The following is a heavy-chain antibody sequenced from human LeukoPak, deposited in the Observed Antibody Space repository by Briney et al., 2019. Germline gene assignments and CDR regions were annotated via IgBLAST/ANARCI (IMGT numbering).Heavy chain of an antibody. D-gene: IGHD1-26*01. J-gene: IGHJ4*02. Sequence: PGRSLRLSCAASGFTFSSYGMHWVRQAPGKGLEWVAVISYDGSNKYYADSVKGRFTISRDNSKNTLYLQMNSLRAEDTAVYYCARDKGAATEERSDYWGQGILVTVSS. CDR3: ARDKGAATEERSDY. CDR1: GFTFSSYG. CDR2: ISYDGSNK. V-gene: IGHV3-30*03.